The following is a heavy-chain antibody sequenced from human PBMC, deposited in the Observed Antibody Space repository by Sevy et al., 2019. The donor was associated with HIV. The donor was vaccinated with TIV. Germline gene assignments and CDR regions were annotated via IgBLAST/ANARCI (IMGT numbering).Heavy chain of an antibody. V-gene: IGHV1-24*01. CDR3: ATNIVATILPYYFDY. D-gene: IGHD5-12*01. J-gene: IGHJ4*02. CDR2: FDPEDGET. Sequence: ASVKVSCKVSGYTLTELSMHWVRQAPGKGLEWMGGFDPEDGETIYAQMFQGRVTMTEDTSTDTAYMELSSLRSEDTAVYYCATNIVATILPYYFDYWGQGTLVTVSS. CDR1: GYTLTELS.